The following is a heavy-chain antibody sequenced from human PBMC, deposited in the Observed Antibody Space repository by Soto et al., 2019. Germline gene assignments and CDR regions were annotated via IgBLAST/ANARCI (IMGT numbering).Heavy chain of an antibody. CDR2: ISGNGFST. CDR1: GFTFSNYA. J-gene: IGHJ4*02. V-gene: IGHV3-64*02. D-gene: IGHD4-17*01. CDR3: ARGPSTVATWLDY. Sequence: EVRLVESGEGLVQPGGSLRLSCAASGFTFSNYAMHWVRQAPGKGLEYVSAISGNGFSTYYGDSVRGRFIISRDNSKNTLYLQMGSLRAEDMAVYYCARGPSTVATWLDYWGQGTLVTVSS.